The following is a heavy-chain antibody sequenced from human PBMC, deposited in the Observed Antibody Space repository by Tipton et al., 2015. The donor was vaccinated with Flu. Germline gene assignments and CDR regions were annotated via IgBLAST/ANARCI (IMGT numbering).Heavy chain of an antibody. D-gene: IGHD3-22*01. Sequence: QLVQSGPEVKEPGASVKVSCKASGYTFSSFGVSWVRQAPGQGLEWMGWISVYNGDTIYAQKLQGRVTMTTDTSTRTAYMELRSLRSDDTAVYYCARSGPMKFDSSGVIHYWGQGTLVAVSS. CDR1: GYTFSSFG. J-gene: IGHJ4*02. CDR3: ARSGPMKFDSSGVIHY. CDR2: ISVYNGDT. V-gene: IGHV1-18*01.